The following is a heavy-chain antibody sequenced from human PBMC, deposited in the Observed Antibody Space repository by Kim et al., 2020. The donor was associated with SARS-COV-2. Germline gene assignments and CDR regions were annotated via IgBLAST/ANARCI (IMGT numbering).Heavy chain of an antibody. Sequence: YNPYLKSRVTISVDTSKNQFSLKLSSVTAADTAVYYCARAPGYSTPGLGYWGQGTLVTVSS. V-gene: IGHV4-59*01. D-gene: IGHD6-13*01. CDR3: ARAPGYSTPGLGY. J-gene: IGHJ4*02.